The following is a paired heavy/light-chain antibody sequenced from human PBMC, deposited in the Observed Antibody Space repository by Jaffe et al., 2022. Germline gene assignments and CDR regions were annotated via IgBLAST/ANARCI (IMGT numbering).Heavy chain of an antibody. CDR1: GFTFSSYA. Sequence: EVQLLESGGGLVQPGGSLRLSCAASGFTFSSYAMSWVRQAPGKGLEWVSAISGSGGSTYYADSVKGRFTISRDNSKNTLYLQMNSLRAEDTAVYYCAKDRVYEDDYIWGSYHGWFDPWGQGTLVTVSS. CDR2: ISGSGGST. J-gene: IGHJ5*02. D-gene: IGHD3-16*02. V-gene: IGHV3-23*01. CDR3: AKDRVYEDDYIWGSYHGWFDP.
Light chain of an antibody. CDR3: QQYYSYPPWT. V-gene: IGKV1-8*01. Sequence: AIRMTQSPSSFSASTGDRVTITCRASQGISSYLAWYQQKPGKAPKLLIYAASTLQSGVPSRFSGSGSGTDFTLTISCLQSEDFATYYCQQYYSYPPWTFGQGTKVEIK. J-gene: IGKJ1*01. CDR2: AAS. CDR1: QGISSY.